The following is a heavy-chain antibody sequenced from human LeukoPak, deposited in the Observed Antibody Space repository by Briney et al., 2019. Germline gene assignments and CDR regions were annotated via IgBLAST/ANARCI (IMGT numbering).Heavy chain of an antibody. CDR2: ISGRDGST. V-gene: IGHV3-23*01. D-gene: IGHD1-26*01. J-gene: IGHJ4*02. CDR3: AKVLGAIGPPDY. Sequence: GGSLRLSCAASGFTLSNAWMNWVRQAPGKGLEWVSAISGRDGSTFYADSVKGRFTISRDNSKNSLSLQMNGLRADDTAIYYCAKVLGAIGPPDYWGQGTLVTVSS. CDR1: GFTLSNAW.